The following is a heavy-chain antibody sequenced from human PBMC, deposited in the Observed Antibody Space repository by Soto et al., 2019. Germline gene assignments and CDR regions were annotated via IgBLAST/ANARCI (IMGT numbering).Heavy chain of an antibody. CDR3: ARLVCGGDCDIDY. Sequence: QVQLVQSGAEVKKPGASVKVSCEASGYTFTSYDIKWVRQATGQGLEWMGWLTPNSGNTGYAEKFQGRVTMTSNTSINTAYMELSSLRSEDTAVYYCARLVCGGDCDIDYWGQGTLVTVSS. V-gene: IGHV1-8*01. CDR2: LTPNSGNT. CDR1: GYTFTSYD. J-gene: IGHJ4*02. D-gene: IGHD2-21*02.